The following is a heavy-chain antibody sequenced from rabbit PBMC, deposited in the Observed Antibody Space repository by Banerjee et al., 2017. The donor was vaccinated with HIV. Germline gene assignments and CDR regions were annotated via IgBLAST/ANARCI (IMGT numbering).Heavy chain of an antibody. Sequence: QSLEESGGDLVKPGASLTLTCTASGFSFSSGYYMCWVRQAPGKGLEWIACIYAGSSGSTYYASWAKGRFTISKTSSTTVTLQMTSLTAADTAIYFCARTGTNDYISYFNLWGQGTLVTVS. CDR1: GFSFSSGYY. V-gene: IGHV1S40*01. D-gene: IGHD8-1*01. J-gene: IGHJ4*01. CDR3: ARTGTNDYISYFNL. CDR2: IYAGSSGST.